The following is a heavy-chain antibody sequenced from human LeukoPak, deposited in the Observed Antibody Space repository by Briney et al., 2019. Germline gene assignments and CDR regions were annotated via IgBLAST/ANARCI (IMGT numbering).Heavy chain of an antibody. Sequence: ASVKVSCKASGGTFSSYAISWVRQAPGQGLEWMGGIIPIFGTANYAQKFQGRVTITTDESTSTAYMELSSLRSEDTAVYYCARSTYSGSYTTRFDYWGQGTLVTVSS. J-gene: IGHJ4*02. CDR1: GGTFSSYA. CDR3: ARSTYSGSYTTRFDY. V-gene: IGHV1-69*05. D-gene: IGHD1-26*01. CDR2: IIPIFGTA.